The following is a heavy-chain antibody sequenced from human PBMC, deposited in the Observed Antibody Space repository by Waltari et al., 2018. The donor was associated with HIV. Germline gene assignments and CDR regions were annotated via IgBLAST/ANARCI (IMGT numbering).Heavy chain of an antibody. CDR2: IKQDESEK. D-gene: IGHD3-22*01. CDR3: AREALYDSSGYYFDY. Sequence: EVQLVESGGGLVQPGGSQRLSCAASGFTFNKYWMTWVRQAPGKGLEWVANIKQDESEKYYVDSLKGRFTISRNNAKNSLFLQMNSLRVEDTAVYYCAREALYDSSGYYFDYWGQGTLVTVSS. J-gene: IGHJ4*02. CDR1: GFTFNKYW. V-gene: IGHV3-7*01.